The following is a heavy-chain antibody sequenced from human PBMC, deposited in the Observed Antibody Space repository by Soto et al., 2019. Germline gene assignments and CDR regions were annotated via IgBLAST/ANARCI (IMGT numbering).Heavy chain of an antibody. CDR2: IAPSDSYT. V-gene: IGHV5-10-1*01. Sequence: GESLKISCKGSGYSFTSYWISWVRQMPGKGLEWMGRIAPSDSYTNYSPSFQGHVTISADKSISTAYLQWSSLKASDTAMYYCARHDHCDSSGYAFDIWGQGTMVTVSS. CDR3: ARHDHCDSSGYAFDI. CDR1: GYSFTSYW. J-gene: IGHJ3*02. D-gene: IGHD3-22*01.